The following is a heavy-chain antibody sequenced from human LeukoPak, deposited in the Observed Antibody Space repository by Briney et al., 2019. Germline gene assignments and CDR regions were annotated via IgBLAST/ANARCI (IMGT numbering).Heavy chain of an antibody. CDR1: GGTFSSSA. J-gene: IGHJ6*04. CDR3: ARDQVYGMDV. Sequence: SVKVSCKASGGTFSSSAMSWVRQAPGQGREWMGGIITIFGTANYAQKFHGRVTITADKSTSTAYMELSSLRSEDTAVYYCARDQVYGMDVWGKGTTVTVSS. V-gene: IGHV1-69*06. CDR2: IITIFGTA.